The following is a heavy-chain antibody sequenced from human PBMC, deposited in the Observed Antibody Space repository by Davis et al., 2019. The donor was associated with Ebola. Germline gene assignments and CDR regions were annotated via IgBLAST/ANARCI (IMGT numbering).Heavy chain of an antibody. CDR1: GFTFSSYA. CDR2: ISGSGGST. V-gene: IGHV3-23*01. CDR3: ARDQVDGYNHAFDI. D-gene: IGHD5-24*01. Sequence: GESLKISCAASGFTFSSYAMSWVRQAPGKGLEWVSAISGSGGSTYYADSVKGRFTISRDNSKNTLYLQMNSLRAEDTAMYYCARDQVDGYNHAFDIWGQGTMVTVSS. J-gene: IGHJ3*02.